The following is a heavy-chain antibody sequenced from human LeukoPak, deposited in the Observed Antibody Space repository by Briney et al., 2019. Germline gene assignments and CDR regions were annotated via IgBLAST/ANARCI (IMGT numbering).Heavy chain of an antibody. CDR1: GFTFSSYG. CDR3: AKDSKGGIAVAGTLGY. D-gene: IGHD6-19*01. V-gene: IGHV3-30*18. CDR2: ISYDGSNK. Sequence: GGSLRLSCAASGFTFSSYGMHWVRQAPGKGLEWVAVISYDGSNKYYADSVKGRFTISRDNSKNTLYLQMNSLRAEDTAVYYCAKDSKGGIAVAGTLGYWGQGTLVTVSS. J-gene: IGHJ4*02.